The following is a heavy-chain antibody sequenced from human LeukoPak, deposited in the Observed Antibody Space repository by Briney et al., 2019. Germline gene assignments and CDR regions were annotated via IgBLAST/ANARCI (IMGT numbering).Heavy chain of an antibody. Sequence: SETLSLTCSVSGDSINIYYWFWVRQPAGKGLEWIGRITGSGSTNYNPSLKSRVTMSADTSKNQFSLRLTSVAAADSAVYYCARGAYDVLTGTHYNWRDPWGQGTLVIVSS. CDR1: GDSINIYY. V-gene: IGHV4-4*07. D-gene: IGHD3-9*01. J-gene: IGHJ5*02. CDR3: ARGAYDVLTGTHYNWRDP. CDR2: ITGSGST.